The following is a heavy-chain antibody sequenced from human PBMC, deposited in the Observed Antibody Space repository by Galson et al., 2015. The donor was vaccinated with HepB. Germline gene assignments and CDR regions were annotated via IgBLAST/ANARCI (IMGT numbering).Heavy chain of an antibody. CDR2: IGSGDHK. Sequence: SLRLSCAASGFAFHSHAMTWVRQAPGKGLEWVSTIGSGDHKFYPDSLKGRFTISRDNDKNSVYLQMTGLSAEDTAVYYCARDYASWSRDYWGQGTLVTVSS. D-gene: IGHD6-13*01. CDR1: GFAFHSHA. V-gene: IGHV3-21*01. J-gene: IGHJ4*02. CDR3: ARDYASWSRDY.